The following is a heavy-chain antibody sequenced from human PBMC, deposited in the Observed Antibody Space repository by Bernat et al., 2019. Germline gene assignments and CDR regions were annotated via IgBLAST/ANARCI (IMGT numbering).Heavy chain of an antibody. CDR3: VRGISGSFDC. CDR1: RFPFSSYD. Sequence: EVQLVESGGGLVKPGGSLRLSCLASRFPFSSYDMSWFRQAPGKGLEWVSSISSSGYDLYYADSVKGRFTISRDNAESSLYLQMNSLRAEDTAMYYCVRGISGSFDCWGQGTLVTLSS. V-gene: IGHV3-21*01. D-gene: IGHD3-10*01. CDR2: ISSSGYDL. J-gene: IGHJ4*02.